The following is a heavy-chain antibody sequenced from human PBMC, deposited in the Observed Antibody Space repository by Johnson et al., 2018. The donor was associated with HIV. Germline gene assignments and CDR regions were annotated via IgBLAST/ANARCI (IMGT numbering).Heavy chain of an antibody. V-gene: IGHV3-30*04. D-gene: IGHD1-1*01. J-gene: IGHJ3*02. CDR2: ISYDGSNK. Sequence: QVQLVESGGGVVQPGGSLRLSCAASGFTFSSYTMHWVRQAPGKGLEWVAVISYDGSNKYYADSVKGRFTISRDNSKNTLYLQMNSLRAEDTAVYYCATSTASDAFDIWGQGTMVTVSS. CDR1: GFTFSSYT. CDR3: ATSTASDAFDI.